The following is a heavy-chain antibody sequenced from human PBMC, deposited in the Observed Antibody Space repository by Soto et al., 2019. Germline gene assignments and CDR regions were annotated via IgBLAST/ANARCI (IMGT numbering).Heavy chain of an antibody. D-gene: IGHD1-26*01. CDR2: ISGSGGGT. V-gene: IGHV3-23*01. CDR3: AKVSLGATTITDYYYYGMGV. Sequence: GGSLRLSCAASGFTFSSYAMTWVRQAPGKGLEWVSGISGSGGGTYYADSVKGRFTISRDNSKSTLYLQMNSLRAEDTAVYYCAKVSLGATTITDYYYYGMGVRGQGATVTASS. J-gene: IGHJ6*02. CDR1: GFTFSSYA.